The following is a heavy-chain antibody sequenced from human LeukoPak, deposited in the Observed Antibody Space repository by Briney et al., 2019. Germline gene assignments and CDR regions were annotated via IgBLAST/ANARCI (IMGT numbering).Heavy chain of an antibody. CDR2: IYYSGST. CDR1: GGSIRSSYYY. D-gene: IGHD2-15*01. J-gene: IGHJ5*02. CDR3: ARAGCSGGSCYEWFDP. Sequence: SETLSLTCTVSGGSIRSSYYYWGWIRQPPGKGLEWIGYIYYSGSTYYNPSLKSRVTISVDTSKNQFSLKLSSVTAADTAVYYCARAGCSGGSCYEWFDPWGQGTLVTVSS. V-gene: IGHV4-31*03.